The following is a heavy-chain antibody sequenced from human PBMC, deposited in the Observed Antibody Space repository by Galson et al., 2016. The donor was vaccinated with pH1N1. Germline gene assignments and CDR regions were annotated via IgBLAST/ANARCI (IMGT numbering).Heavy chain of an antibody. CDR2: ITGSGGGT. V-gene: IGHV3-23*01. J-gene: IGHJ4*02. Sequence: SLRLSCAASGFTFSSYAMAWVRQAPGKGLECVSTITGSGGGTYYADSVKGRFTFSRDNSKNTLYLQMNSLRAEDTAVYYCAKAPTVTANGRTYFDYWGQGVWVIVSS. CDR3: AKAPTVTANGRTYFDY. CDR1: GFTFSSYA. D-gene: IGHD4-11*01.